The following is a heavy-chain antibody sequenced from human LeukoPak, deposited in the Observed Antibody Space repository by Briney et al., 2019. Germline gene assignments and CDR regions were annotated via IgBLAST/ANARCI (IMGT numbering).Heavy chain of an antibody. J-gene: IGHJ4*02. CDR2: ICYSGST. D-gene: IGHD3-22*01. CDR3: ARSYYYDSSGYYSSFDY. CDR1: GGSISSGDYY. V-gene: IGHV4-30-4*01. Sequence: SQTLSLTCTVSGGSISSGDYYWSWIRQPPGKGLEWIGYICYSGSTYSNPSLKSRVTISVDTSKNQCSLKLSSVTAADTAVYYCARSYYYDSSGYYSSFDYWGQGTLVTVSS.